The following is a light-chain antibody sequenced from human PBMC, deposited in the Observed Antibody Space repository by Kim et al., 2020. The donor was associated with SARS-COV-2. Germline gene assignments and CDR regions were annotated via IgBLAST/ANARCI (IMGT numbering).Light chain of an antibody. CDR2: EVS. Sequence: GQSITISCTGTSSDVGSYNGVSWYQQHPGKAPKLMIYEVSKRPSGVSNRFSGSKSGNTDSLTISGLQAEDEADYYCCSCAGSTTYVFGTGTKVTVL. J-gene: IGLJ1*01. V-gene: IGLV2-23*02. CDR3: CSCAGSTTYV. CDR1: SSDVGSYNG.